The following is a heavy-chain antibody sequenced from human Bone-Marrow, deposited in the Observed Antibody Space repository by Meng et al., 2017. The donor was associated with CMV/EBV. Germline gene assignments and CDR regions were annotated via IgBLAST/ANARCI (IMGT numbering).Heavy chain of an antibody. J-gene: IGHJ4*02. CDR1: GYTFTGYY. D-gene: IGHD3-22*01. Sequence: ASVKVSCKASGYTFTGYYMHWVRQAPGQGLEWMGWINPNSGGTNYAQKFQGRVTMTRDTSISTAYMELSRLRSDDTAVYYCARGGYYDSSGYSDYWGQGPLVNVSS. CDR3: ARGGYYDSSGYSDY. V-gene: IGHV1-2*02. CDR2: INPNSGGT.